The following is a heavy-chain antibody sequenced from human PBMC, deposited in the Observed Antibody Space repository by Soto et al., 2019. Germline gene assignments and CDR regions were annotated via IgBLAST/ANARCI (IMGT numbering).Heavy chain of an antibody. Sequence: GGSLRLSCAASGFTFSSYGMHWVRQAPGKGLEWVAVIWYDGSNKYYADSVKGRFTISRDNSKNTLYLQMNSLRAEDTAVYYCARDLIVVVPAAEQSYYYYGMDVWGQGTTGTVSS. J-gene: IGHJ6*02. CDR3: ARDLIVVVPAAEQSYYYYGMDV. D-gene: IGHD2-2*01. CDR1: GFTFSSYG. V-gene: IGHV3-33*01. CDR2: IWYDGSNK.